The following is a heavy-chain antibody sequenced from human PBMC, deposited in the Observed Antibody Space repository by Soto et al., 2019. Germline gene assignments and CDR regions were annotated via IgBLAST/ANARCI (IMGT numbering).Heavy chain of an antibody. V-gene: IGHV4-59*01. CDR3: ARNGGWPPNAPEYFQH. CDR1: GGSINNYF. Sequence: SETLSLTCSVSGGSINNYFWSWIRQSPGKGLEWIGYISYSGIARYNPSLNRRATMSADTSKSQVSLKLNSVTAADAAVYYCARNGGWPPNAPEYFQHWGQGTVVTVSS. D-gene: IGHD6-19*01. CDR2: ISYSGIA. J-gene: IGHJ1*01.